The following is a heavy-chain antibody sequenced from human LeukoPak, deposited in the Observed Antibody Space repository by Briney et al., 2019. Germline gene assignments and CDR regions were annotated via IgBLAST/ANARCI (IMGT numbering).Heavy chain of an antibody. V-gene: IGHV3-74*01. CDR2: INSDGSST. J-gene: IGHJ6*02. D-gene: IGHD2-2*01. Sequence: GGSLRLSCAASGFTFSSYWMHWVRHAPGKGLVWVSRINSDGSSTSYADSVKGRFTISRDNAKNTLYLQMNSLRAEDTAVYYCARDGAVVPAARSYYYYYGMDVWGQGTTVTVSS. CDR3: ARDGAVVPAARSYYYYYGMDV. CDR1: GFTFSSYW.